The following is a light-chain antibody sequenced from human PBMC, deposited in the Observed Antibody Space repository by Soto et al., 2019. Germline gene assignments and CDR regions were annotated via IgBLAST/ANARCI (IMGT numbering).Light chain of an antibody. CDR2: SAS. CDR1: QSVNNN. Sequence: EIVMTHSPVTLSVSPCERATLSFTASQSVNNNVAWYQQKPGHTPRLLIYSASIGATGTPARFSGSGSGTEFTLTIGSLQSEDSAVYYCQQYQNLWTFGQGTKVDIK. J-gene: IGKJ1*01. CDR3: QQYQNLWT. V-gene: IGKV3-15*01.